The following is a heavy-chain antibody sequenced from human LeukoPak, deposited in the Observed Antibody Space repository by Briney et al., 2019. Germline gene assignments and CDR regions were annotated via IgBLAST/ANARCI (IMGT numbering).Heavy chain of an antibody. D-gene: IGHD5-18*01. CDR3: ARDDVGAMGGDY. CDR1: GYTFTSYY. J-gene: IGHJ4*02. Sequence: SVKVSCKASGYTFTSYYMHWVRQAPGQGLEWMGGIIPIFGTANYAQKFQGRVTITADKSTSTAYMELSSLRSEDTAVYYCARDDVGAMGGDYWGQGTLVTVSS. V-gene: IGHV1-69*06. CDR2: IIPIFGTA.